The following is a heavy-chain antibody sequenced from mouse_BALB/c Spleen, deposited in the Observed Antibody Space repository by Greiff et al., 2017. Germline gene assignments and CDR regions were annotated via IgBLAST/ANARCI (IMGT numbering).Heavy chain of an antibody. CDR3: ARSGGYDYYAMDY. CDR2: ISSGSSTI. CDR1: GFTFSSFG. V-gene: IGHV5-17*02. D-gene: IGHD2-2*01. J-gene: IGHJ4*01. Sequence: EVQVVESGGGLVQPGGSRKLSCAASGFTFSSFGMHWVRQAPEKGLEWVAYISSGSSTIYYADTVKGRFTISRDNPKNTLFLQMTSLRSEDTAMYYCARSGGYDYYAMDYWGQGTSVTVSS.